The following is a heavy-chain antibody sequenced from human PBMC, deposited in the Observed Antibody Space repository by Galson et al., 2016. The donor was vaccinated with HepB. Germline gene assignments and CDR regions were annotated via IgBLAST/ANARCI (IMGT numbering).Heavy chain of an antibody. CDR2: ISSSSAHI. J-gene: IGHJ4*02. V-gene: IGHV3-21*03. Sequence: SLRLSCAASGFSFSNFGMNWVRQAPGKGLEWVASISSSSAHIYYADSVKGRLTISRDNAKNSLSLQLDSLRAEDSGVYFCARGFLQRTLDLWGQGTLISVSS. CDR1: GFSFSNFG. D-gene: IGHD2/OR15-2a*01. CDR3: ARGFLQRTLDL.